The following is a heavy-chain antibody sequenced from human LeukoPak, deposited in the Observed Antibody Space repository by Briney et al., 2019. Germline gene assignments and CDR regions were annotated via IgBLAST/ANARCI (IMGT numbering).Heavy chain of an antibody. D-gene: IGHD2-15*01. Sequence: GGSLRLSCAASGFTLSSYSMNWVRQAPGKGLEWVSSISSSSYYIFYADSVEGRFTISRDNAKNSLFLQMNSLRAEDTAVYYCARLGYCSGGSCCAGAFDIWGQGTMVTVSS. CDR3: ARLGYCSGGSCCAGAFDI. J-gene: IGHJ3*02. V-gene: IGHV3-21*01. CDR2: ISSSSYYI. CDR1: GFTLSSYS.